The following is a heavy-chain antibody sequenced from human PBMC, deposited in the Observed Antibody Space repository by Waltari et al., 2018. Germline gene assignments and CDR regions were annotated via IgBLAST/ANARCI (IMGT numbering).Heavy chain of an antibody. D-gene: IGHD5-12*01. J-gene: IGHJ4*02. V-gene: IGHV3-30*02. CDR2: IHYDGSRK. CDR1: GFTFSSNG. Sequence: QVKLVESGGGVVQPGGSLRLSCAASGFTFSSNGMHWVRQAPGKGVEWVAFIHYDGSRKDYADSVKGRLTISRDNSKSTLYLQMNSLRAEDTAVYFCVKSYSSLRLDYWGQGTLVTVSS. CDR3: VKSYSSLRLDY.